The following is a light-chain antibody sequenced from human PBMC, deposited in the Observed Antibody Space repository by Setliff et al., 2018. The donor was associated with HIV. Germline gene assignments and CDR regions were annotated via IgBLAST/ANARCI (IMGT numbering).Light chain of an antibody. Sequence: SYELTRPPSVSVSPGQTARITCSGDALPKQYAYWYQQKPGRAPVLVIYKDTERPSGIPERFSGSSSGTTVTLTISGVQAEDEADYYCQSADSIGILYVFGTGTKVTVL. CDR1: ALPKQY. CDR3: QSADSIGILYV. V-gene: IGLV3-25*03. CDR2: KDT. J-gene: IGLJ1*01.